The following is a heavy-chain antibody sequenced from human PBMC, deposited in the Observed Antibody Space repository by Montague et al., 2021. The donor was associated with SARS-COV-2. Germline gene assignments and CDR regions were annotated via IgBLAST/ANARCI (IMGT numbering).Heavy chain of an antibody. D-gene: IGHD3-10*01. CDR3: ARPMVGVAPKAFDI. J-gene: IGHJ3*02. CDR1: GGSISTTNC. V-gene: IGHV4-4*02. Sequence: SETLSLTCTVSGGSISTTNCWSWIRQPPGKGLEWVGEISYSGNTXXNSXXXSRVTISLDTSKNQFSLKLSSVTAADTAVYYCARPMVGVAPKAFDIWGRGTMVIVSS. CDR2: ISYSGNT.